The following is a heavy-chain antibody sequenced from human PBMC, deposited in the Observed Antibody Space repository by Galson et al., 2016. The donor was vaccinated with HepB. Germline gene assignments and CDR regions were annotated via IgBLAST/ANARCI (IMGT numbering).Heavy chain of an antibody. CDR1: GFTFSSYG. D-gene: IGHD2-15*01. J-gene: IGHJ6*02. Sequence: SLRLSCAASGFTFSSYGMHWVRQAPGKGLEWVAVIWYDGSNTYYADSVKGRFTISRDNSKNTLYLQMNSLRAEDTAVYYCARVLRNYCSGGSCYNYYGMDVWGQGTTVTVSS. CDR2: IWYDGSNT. CDR3: ARVLRNYCSGGSCYNYYGMDV. V-gene: IGHV3-33*01.